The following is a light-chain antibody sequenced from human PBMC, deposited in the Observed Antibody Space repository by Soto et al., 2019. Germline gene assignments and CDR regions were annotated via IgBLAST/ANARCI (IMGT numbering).Light chain of an antibody. CDR3: QQYETFSGT. CDR1: QSVSSSY. Sequence: EIVLTQSPGTLSLSPGERATLSCRASQSVSSSYLAWYQQKPGQAPRLLIYGASSRATGIPDRFSGSGSETDFTLTISRLEPEDFAVYYCQQYETFSGTFGPGTKVEI. J-gene: IGKJ1*01. V-gene: IGKV3-20*01. CDR2: GAS.